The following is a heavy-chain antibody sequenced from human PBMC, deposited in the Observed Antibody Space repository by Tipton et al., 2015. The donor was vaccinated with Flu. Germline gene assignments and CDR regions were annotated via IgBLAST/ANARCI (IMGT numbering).Heavy chain of an antibody. CDR2: VNPFFGPP. D-gene: IGHD2-21*01. CDR1: GGTFNNHA. Sequence: QLVQSGAEVKKPGSSVTVSCKASGGTFNNHAISWVRQAPGQGLEWMGGVNPFFGPPQYAQKFQDRLTIDADDSTSTAYMELRSLSSEDTAVYFCARDRSPGLERLDYYYMDVWGEGTTVTVSS. V-gene: IGHV1-69*01. J-gene: IGHJ6*03. CDR3: ARDRSPGLERLDYYYMDV.